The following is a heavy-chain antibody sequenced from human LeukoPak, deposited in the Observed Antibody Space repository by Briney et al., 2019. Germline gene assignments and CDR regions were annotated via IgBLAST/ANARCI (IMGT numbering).Heavy chain of an antibody. CDR1: GFPFNSYA. J-gene: IGHJ4*02. V-gene: IGHV3-23*01. CDR3: AKRREGIRSFDY. CDR2: ISGGGGTT. D-gene: IGHD5-18*01. Sequence: GSLRLSCSASGFPFNSYAISWVRPAPGKGPEWVSGISGGGGTTYYADSVKGRFTISRDNSKNTLYLQMNSLRAEDTAVYYCAKRREGIRSFDYWGQGTLVTVSS.